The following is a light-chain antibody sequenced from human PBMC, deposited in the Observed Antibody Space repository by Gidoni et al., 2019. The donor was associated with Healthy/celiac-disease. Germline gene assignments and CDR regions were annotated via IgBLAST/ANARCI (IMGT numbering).Light chain of an antibody. Sequence: GDRVTITCRASQSISSYLNWYQQKPGKAPKLLIYAASSLQSGVPSRFSGSGSGTAFTLTISSLQPEDFATYYCQQSYSTPYTFGQGTKLEIK. V-gene: IGKV1-39*01. CDR3: QQSYSTPYT. CDR2: AAS. J-gene: IGKJ2*01. CDR1: QSISSY.